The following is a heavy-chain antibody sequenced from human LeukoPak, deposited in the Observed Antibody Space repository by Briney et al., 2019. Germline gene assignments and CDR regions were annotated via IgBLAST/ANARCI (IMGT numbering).Heavy chain of an antibody. Sequence: GGSLRLSCAASGFTFSSYSMNWVRQAPGKGLKWVSSISSSSSYIYYADSVKGRFTISRDNAKNSLYLQMNSLRAEDTAVYYCATLGATTHAFDIWGQGTMVTVSS. CDR1: GFTFSSYS. J-gene: IGHJ3*02. CDR3: ATLGATTHAFDI. D-gene: IGHD1-26*01. CDR2: ISSSSSYI. V-gene: IGHV3-21*03.